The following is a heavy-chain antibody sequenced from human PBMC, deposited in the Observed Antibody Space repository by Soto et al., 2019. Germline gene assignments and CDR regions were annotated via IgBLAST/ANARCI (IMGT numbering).Heavy chain of an antibody. CDR2: IKSKTDGGTT. CDR1: GFTFSNAW. D-gene: IGHD3-3*01. J-gene: IGHJ6*02. V-gene: IGHV3-15*07. Sequence: GGSLRLSCAASGFTFSNAWMNWVRQAPGKGLEWVGRIKSKTDGGTTDYAAPVKGRFTISRDDSKNTLYLQMNSLKTEDTAVYYFTTTFYDFWSGYYSDYYYGMDVWGQGTTVTVSS. CDR3: TTTFYDFWSGYYSDYYYGMDV.